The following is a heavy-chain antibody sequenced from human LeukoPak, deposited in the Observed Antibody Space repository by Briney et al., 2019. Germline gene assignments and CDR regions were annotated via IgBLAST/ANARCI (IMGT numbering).Heavy chain of an antibody. CDR3: AREGLLWFGEFSGIDY. Sequence: PGGSLRLSCAASGFTFSSYSMNWVRQAPGKGLEWVSYISSSSSTIYYADSVKGRFTISGDNAKNSLYLQMNSLRAEDTAVYYCAREGLLWFGEFSGIDYWGQGTLVTVSS. CDR1: GFTFSSYS. CDR2: ISSSSSTI. D-gene: IGHD3-10*01. J-gene: IGHJ4*02. V-gene: IGHV3-48*01.